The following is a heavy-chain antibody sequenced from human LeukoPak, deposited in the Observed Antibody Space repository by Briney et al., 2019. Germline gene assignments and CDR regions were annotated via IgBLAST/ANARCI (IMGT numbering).Heavy chain of an antibody. J-gene: IGHJ4*02. CDR2: ISSSSSYT. D-gene: IGHD2-2*02. CDR3: AREGEYQLLYRARHVDY. CDR1: GFTFSSYS. V-gene: IGHV3-21*01. Sequence: GGSLRLSCAASGFTFSSYSMNWVRQAPGKGLEWVSSISSSSSYTYYADSVKGRFTISRDNAKNSLYLRMNSLRAEDTAVYYCAREGEYQLLYRARHVDYWGQGTLVTVSS.